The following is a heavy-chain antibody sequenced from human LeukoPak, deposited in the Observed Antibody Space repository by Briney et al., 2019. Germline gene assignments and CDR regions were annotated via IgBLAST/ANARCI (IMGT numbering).Heavy chain of an antibody. CDR1: GFTFGDYA. V-gene: IGHV3-49*04. CDR3: TRDALTYYDFWSGYPHFDY. D-gene: IGHD3-3*01. Sequence: PGRSLRLSCTASGFTFGDYAMSWVRQAPGKGLEWVGFIRSKAYGGTTDYAASVKVRFTISRDDSKSIAYLQMNSLKTEDTAVYYCTRDALTYYDFWSGYPHFDYWGQGTLVTVSS. CDR2: IRSKAYGGTT. J-gene: IGHJ4*02.